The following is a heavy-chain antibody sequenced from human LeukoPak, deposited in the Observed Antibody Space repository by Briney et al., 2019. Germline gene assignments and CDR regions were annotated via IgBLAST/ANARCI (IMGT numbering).Heavy chain of an antibody. CDR1: GFTFSDYY. CDR3: ARGTRGFNDPVPFDY. Sequence: GGSLRLSCAASGFTFSDYYMSWIRQAPGKGLEWVSYISSSGSTIYYADSAKGRFTISRDNAKNSLYLQMNSLRAEDTAVYYCARGTRGFNDPVPFDYWGQGTLVTVSS. CDR2: ISSSGSTI. J-gene: IGHJ4*02. D-gene: IGHD1-1*01. V-gene: IGHV3-11*01.